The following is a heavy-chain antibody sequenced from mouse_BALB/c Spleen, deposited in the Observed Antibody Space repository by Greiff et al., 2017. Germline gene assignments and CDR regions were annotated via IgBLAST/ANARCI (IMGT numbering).Heavy chain of an antibody. CDR3: ARDRTEVRRDYYAMDY. D-gene: IGHD2-14*01. CDR2: IWAGGST. J-gene: IGHJ4*01. CDR1: GFSLTSYG. V-gene: IGHV2-9*02. Sequence: VKLMESGPGLVAPSQSLSITRTVSGFSLTSYGVHWVRQPPGKGLEWLGVIWAGGSTNYNSALMSRLSISKDNSKSQVFLKMNSLQTDDTAMYYCARDRTEVRRDYYAMDYWGQGTSVTVSS.